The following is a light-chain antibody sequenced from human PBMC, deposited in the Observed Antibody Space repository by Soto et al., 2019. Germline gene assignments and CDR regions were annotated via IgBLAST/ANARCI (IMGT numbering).Light chain of an antibody. CDR2: GAA. J-gene: IGKJ5*01. CDR3: QQYGSSPLT. CDR1: QSVGSIY. Sequence: EIALTETPCCLSLFPGERATLSCRTSQSVGSIYLAWYQQRPGEAPRLLIYGAASRATGIPDRFSGSGSGTDFTLTISRLALEDFAVYYSQQYGSSPLTVGQGTR. V-gene: IGKV3-20*01.